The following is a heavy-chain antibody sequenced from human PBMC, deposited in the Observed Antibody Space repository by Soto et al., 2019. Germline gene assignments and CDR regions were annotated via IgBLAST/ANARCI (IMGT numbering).Heavy chain of an antibody. CDR2: INPKNGAT. V-gene: IGHV1-2*04. CDR1: GYSFTGYS. D-gene: IGHD1-7*01. J-gene: IGHJ5*02. CDR3: ARDPTITGTTNWFPP. Sequence: ASVKVSCKASGYSFTGYSMHWVRQAPGQGLEWMGWINPKNGATNYARRFQGWVTMIRDDSMSTAYMELRSLRSEDTAVYYCARDPTITGTTNWFPPWGQGTLVTVSS.